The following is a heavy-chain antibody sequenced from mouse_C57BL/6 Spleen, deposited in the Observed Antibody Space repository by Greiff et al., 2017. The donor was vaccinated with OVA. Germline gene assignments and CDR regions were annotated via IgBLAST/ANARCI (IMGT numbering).Heavy chain of an antibody. V-gene: IGHV1-72*01. D-gene: IGHD1-1*01. CDR2: IDPNSGGT. CDR1: GYTFTSSW. Sequence: QVQLQQPGAELVKPGASVKLSCKASGYTFTSSWMHWVKQRPGRGLEWIGRIDPNSGGTKYNEKFKSKATLTVDKPSSTAYMQLSILTSEDSAVYYCARGGTTVVATGYFDYWGQGTTLTVSS. J-gene: IGHJ2*01. CDR3: ARGGTTVVATGYFDY.